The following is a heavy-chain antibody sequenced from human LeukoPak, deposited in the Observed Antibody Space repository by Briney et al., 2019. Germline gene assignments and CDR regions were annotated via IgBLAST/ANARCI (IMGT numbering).Heavy chain of an antibody. Sequence: GASVKVSYTASGVTFSTYSITWVSQAPGQGGEWMSRIIPVLAIASYSPKFQGRVTITPYKSTSTAYMELSSLKSEDTAVDYCVSDKVGDVCDYWGQGTLVTVSS. CDR2: IIPVLAIA. CDR3: VSDKVGDVCDY. J-gene: IGHJ4*02. CDR1: GVTFSTYS. V-gene: IGHV1-69*04. D-gene: IGHD1-26*01.